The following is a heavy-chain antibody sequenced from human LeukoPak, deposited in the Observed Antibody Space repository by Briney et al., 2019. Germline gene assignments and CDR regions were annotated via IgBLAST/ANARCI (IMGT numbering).Heavy chain of an antibody. V-gene: IGHV4-39*07. J-gene: IGHJ4*02. Sequence: SETLSLTCTVSGGSISSSSYYWGWIRQPPGKGLEWIGEINHSGSTNYNPSLKSRVTISVDTSKNQFSLKLSSVTAADTAVYYCARAGLRSLRSFFGYWGQGTLVTVSS. CDR2: INHSGST. D-gene: IGHD4-17*01. CDR1: GGSISSSSYY. CDR3: ARAGLRSLRSFFGY.